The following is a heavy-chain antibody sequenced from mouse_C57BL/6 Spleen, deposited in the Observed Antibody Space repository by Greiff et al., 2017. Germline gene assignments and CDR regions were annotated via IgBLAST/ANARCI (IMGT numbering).Heavy chain of an antibody. CDR1: GYAFSSYW. V-gene: IGHV1-80*01. CDR3: ARKDSSGWFAY. J-gene: IGHJ3*01. D-gene: IGHD3-2*02. CDR2: IYPGDGDN. Sequence: QVQLKQSGAELVKPGASVKISCKASGYAFSSYWMNWVKQRPGKGLEWIGQIYPGDGDNNNNGKFKGKATLTADKTSNTAYMKLSSMNSEDSAVDFCARKDSSGWFAYGGQGTLVNVSA.